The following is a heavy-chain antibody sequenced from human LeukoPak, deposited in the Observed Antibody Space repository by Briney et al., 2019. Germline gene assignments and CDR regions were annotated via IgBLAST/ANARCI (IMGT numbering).Heavy chain of an antibody. D-gene: IGHD3-3*01. Sequence: SVTVSCKASGGTFSIYAISWVRQAPGQGLEWMGGIIPIFGTANYAQKFQGRVTITADESTSTAYMELSSLRSEDTAVYYCARGGRYYDFWSGYLPYYFDYWGQGTLVTVSS. CDR2: IIPIFGTA. CDR3: ARGGRYYDFWSGYLPYYFDY. J-gene: IGHJ4*02. CDR1: GGTFSIYA. V-gene: IGHV1-69*13.